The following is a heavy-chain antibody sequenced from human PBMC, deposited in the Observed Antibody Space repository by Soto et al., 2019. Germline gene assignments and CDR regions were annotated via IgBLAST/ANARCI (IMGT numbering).Heavy chain of an antibody. J-gene: IGHJ6*03. CDR3: AKRHITMAPDYYYYMDV. CDR1: GGTCSSYA. V-gene: IGHV3-23*01. D-gene: IGHD3-10*01. Sequence: PGGSLRLSCAASGGTCSSYAMSWVRQAPGKGLEWVSAISGSGGSTYYADSVKGRFTISRDNSKNTLYLQMNSLRAEDAAVYYCAKRHITMAPDYYYYMDVWGKGTTVTVSS. CDR2: ISGSGGST.